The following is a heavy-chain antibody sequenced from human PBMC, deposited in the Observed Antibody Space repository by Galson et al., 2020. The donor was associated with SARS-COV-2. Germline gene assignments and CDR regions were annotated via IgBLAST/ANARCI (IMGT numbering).Heavy chain of an antibody. J-gene: IGHJ2*01. V-gene: IGHV1-18*01. CDR2: VSTYSGNT. CDR3: ARDRTLSGDPSDWYFDL. CDR1: GYSFATFG. Sequence: ASVKVSCKASGYSFATFGITWVRQAPGQGLEWMGWVSTYSGNTNYAQKFQGRVTMTADTSTNTAYMELRSLRSDDTAVYYCARDRTLSGDPSDWYFDLWGRGTLVTVSS. D-gene: IGHD7-27*01.